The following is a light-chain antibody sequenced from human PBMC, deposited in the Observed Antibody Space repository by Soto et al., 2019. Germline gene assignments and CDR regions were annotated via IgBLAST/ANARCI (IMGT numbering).Light chain of an antibody. J-gene: IGKJ4*01. CDR2: DAS. Sequence: DIQMTQSPSTLSASVGDRVTIACRASQSISSYLAWYQRTPGKAPKLLIYDASNLETGVPSRFSGSGSGTEFTLTISSLQPDDFATYYCQQYSSYPLTFGGGTMVEI. V-gene: IGKV1-5*01. CDR3: QQYSSYPLT. CDR1: QSISSY.